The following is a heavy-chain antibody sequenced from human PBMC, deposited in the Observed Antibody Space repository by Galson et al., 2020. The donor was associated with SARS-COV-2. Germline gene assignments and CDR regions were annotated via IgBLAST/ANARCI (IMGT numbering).Heavy chain of an antibody. CDR3: ARLSGDCSSRVTCYLDGHNYFDY. D-gene: IGHD2-2*01. CDR1: GFTFSNYW. J-gene: IGHJ4*02. Sequence: GESLKISCVASGFTFSNYWMSWVRQAPGKGLEWVANMKPDGSEKWYVDSVKGRFTISRDNGKNSLYLQMNSLRAEDTAVYYCARLSGDCSSRVTCYLDGHNYFDYWGQGSLVTVSS. V-gene: IGHV3-7*01. CDR2: MKPDGSEK.